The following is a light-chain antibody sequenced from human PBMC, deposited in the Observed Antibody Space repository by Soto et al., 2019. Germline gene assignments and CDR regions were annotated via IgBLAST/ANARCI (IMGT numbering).Light chain of an antibody. CDR1: QSVSSSY. CDR3: QQYGSSPLT. V-gene: IGKV3-20*01. CDR2: GAS. Sequence: EIVLTQSPGTLSLSPGERATLSCRASQSVSSSYLAWYQHKPGQAPRLLIYGASSRATVIPDRFSGSGSGTDFTLTISSLEPEDFAVYYCQQYGSSPLTFGGGTKVEIK. J-gene: IGKJ4*01.